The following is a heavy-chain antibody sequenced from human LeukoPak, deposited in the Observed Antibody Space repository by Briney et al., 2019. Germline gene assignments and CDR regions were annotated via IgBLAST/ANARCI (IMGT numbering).Heavy chain of an antibody. V-gene: IGHV3-21*01. CDR1: GFTFCSFS. D-gene: IGHD1-26*01. CDR3: ARDRGVWWFDY. Sequence: PGGSLTLSCAASGFTFCSFSTNWVRQGPGEGLGWVSSISSSSSYIYYAGSVKGRFTNSRDNAKNSLYLQMNSLRAEDTAVYYCARDRGVWWFDYWGQGTLVTVSS. CDR2: ISSSSSYI. J-gene: IGHJ4*02.